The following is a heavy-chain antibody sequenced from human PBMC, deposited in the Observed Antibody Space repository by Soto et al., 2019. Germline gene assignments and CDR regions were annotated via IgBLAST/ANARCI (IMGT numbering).Heavy chain of an antibody. Sequence: QVQLVQSAAEVKKPGASVKVSCKASGYTLTNYAISWVRQAPGQGPEWMGWINTYNGNSNYAQKFQGRVTMTTDTSTNTAYMALRSLTSDDTAVYYCARDCTGGSCFCIYWGQGTLVTVSS. V-gene: IGHV1-18*01. CDR3: ARDCTGGSCFCIY. D-gene: IGHD2-15*01. CDR1: GYTLTNYA. CDR2: INTYNGNS. J-gene: IGHJ4*02.